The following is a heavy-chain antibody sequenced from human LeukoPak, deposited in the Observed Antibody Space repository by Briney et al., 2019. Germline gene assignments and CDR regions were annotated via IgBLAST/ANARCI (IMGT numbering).Heavy chain of an antibody. V-gene: IGHV3-23*01. Sequence: GGSLRLSCAASGFTFSSYAVHWVRQAPGKGLEWVSTISGSGGTTDYADSVKGRFTISRDNSKNTLYLQMNSLRAEDTAIYYCAKGAMEDDYYYYGMDVWGQGTTVTVSS. J-gene: IGHJ6*02. CDR1: GFTFSSYA. CDR2: ISGSGGTT. CDR3: AKGAMEDDYYYYGMDV. D-gene: IGHD1-1*01.